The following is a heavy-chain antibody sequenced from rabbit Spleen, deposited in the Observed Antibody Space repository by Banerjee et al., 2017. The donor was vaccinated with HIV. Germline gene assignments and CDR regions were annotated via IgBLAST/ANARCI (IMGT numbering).Heavy chain of an antibody. CDR3: ARDAGRGDYIDGVFNL. CDR2: IYTGNSKT. D-gene: IGHD8-1*01. Sequence: QSLEESGGGLVQPEGSLTLTCKASGVSFSSGYDMCWVRQAPGKGLEWIACIYTGNSKTYYASWAKGRFTISKTSSTTVTLQMTSLTVADTATYFCARDAGRGDYIDGVFNLWGQGTLVTVS. J-gene: IGHJ4*01. V-gene: IGHV1S40*01. CDR1: GVSFSSGYD.